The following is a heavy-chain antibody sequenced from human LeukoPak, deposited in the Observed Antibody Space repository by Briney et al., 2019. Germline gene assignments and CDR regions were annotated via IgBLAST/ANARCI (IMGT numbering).Heavy chain of an antibody. CDR3: ARPRIAAAGNWFDP. D-gene: IGHD6-13*01. V-gene: IGHV1-2*02. Sequence: ASVKVSCKASGYTFTGYYMHWVRQAPGQGLGWMGWINPNSGGTNYAQKFQGRVTMTRDTSISTAYMELSRLRSDDTAVYYCARPRIAAAGNWFDPWGQGTLVTVSS. J-gene: IGHJ5*02. CDR2: INPNSGGT. CDR1: GYTFTGYY.